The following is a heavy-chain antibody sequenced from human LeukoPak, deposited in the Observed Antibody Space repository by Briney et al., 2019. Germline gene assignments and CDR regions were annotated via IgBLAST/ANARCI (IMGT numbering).Heavy chain of an antibody. CDR2: ISYDASDE. D-gene: IGHD2-15*01. V-gene: IGHV3-30*18. CDR3: AKDCSGGNCYHFDY. Sequence: PGGSLRLSCVASGITFSNYGVHWVRQAPGKGLEWVALISYDASDEYYADSVKGRFTISRDNSKNTLYLQMNSLRAEDTAVYYCAKDCSGGNCYHFDYWGQGTLVTVSS. CDR1: GITFSNYG. J-gene: IGHJ4*02.